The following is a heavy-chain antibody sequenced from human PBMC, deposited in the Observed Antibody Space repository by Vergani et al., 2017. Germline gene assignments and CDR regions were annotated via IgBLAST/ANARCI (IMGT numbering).Heavy chain of an antibody. CDR3: ARAWLWCGELFEDWFDP. Sequence: QLQLQESGPGLVKPSETLSLTCTVSGGSISSSSYYWGWIRQPPGKGLEWIGSIYYSGSTDYNPSLKSRVTISVDTSKNQFSLKLSSVTAADTAVYYCARAWLWCGELFEDWFDPGGQGTLVTVSS. J-gene: IGHJ5*02. D-gene: IGHD3-10*01. V-gene: IGHV4-39*07. CDR1: GGSISSSSYY. CDR2: IYYSGST.